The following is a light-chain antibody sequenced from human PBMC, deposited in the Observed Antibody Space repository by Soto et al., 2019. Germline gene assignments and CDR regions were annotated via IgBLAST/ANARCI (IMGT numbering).Light chain of an antibody. CDR1: SSDVGTHNL. J-gene: IGLJ1*01. CDR2: DVS. CDR3: SSFTTTNTYV. Sequence: QSALTQPASVSGSPGQSIAMSCTGTSSDVGTHNLVSWYQQHPGKAPKLIIYDVSNRPSGVSDRFFGSKSGNTASLTTSGLQAEDEADYYCSSFTTTNTYVFGTGTKVTV. V-gene: IGLV2-14*03.